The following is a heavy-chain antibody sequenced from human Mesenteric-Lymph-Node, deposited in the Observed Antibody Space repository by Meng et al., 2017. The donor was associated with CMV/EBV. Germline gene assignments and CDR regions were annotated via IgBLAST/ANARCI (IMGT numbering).Heavy chain of an antibody. CDR3: ARVGEGSGTSGGMDV. CDR2: ISSSGVTI. CDR1: GLTFSGFE. D-gene: IGHD3-10*01. Sequence: GGSLRLSCAPSGLTFSGFEMNWVRQAPGKGLEWLSYISSSGVTIYYGDSVKGRFTISRDNAKNSLHLQMNSLRAEDTAVYYCARVGEGSGTSGGMDVWGQGTTVTVSS. V-gene: IGHV3-48*03. J-gene: IGHJ6*02.